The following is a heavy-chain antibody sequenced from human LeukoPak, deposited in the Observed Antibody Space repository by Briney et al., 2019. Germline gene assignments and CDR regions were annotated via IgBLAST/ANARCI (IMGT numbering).Heavy chain of an antibody. CDR3: ARDLSKVGATNYFDY. V-gene: IGHV1-2*02. CDR2: INPNSGGT. Sequence: ASVEVSGKASGYTFTGYYMHWVRQAPGQGLEWMGWINPNSGGTNYAQKFQGRVTMTRDTSISTAYMELSRLRSDDTAVYYCARDLSKVGATNYFDYWGQGTLVTVSS. J-gene: IGHJ4*02. D-gene: IGHD1-26*01. CDR1: GYTFTGYY.